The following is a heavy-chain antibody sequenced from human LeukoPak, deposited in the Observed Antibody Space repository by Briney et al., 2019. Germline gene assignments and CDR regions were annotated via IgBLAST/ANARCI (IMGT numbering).Heavy chain of an antibody. CDR3: ARDRREGGSFKPLDY. CDR1: SESFSGYF. J-gene: IGHJ4*02. CDR2: INYSGST. D-gene: IGHD1-26*01. V-gene: IGHV4-34*01. Sequence: SETLSLTCAIYSESFSGYFWSWIRQPPGKGLEWIGEINYSGSTNYNPSLKSRVTISVDTSKNQFSLKLSSVTAADTAVYYCARDRREGGSFKPLDYWGQGTLVTVSS.